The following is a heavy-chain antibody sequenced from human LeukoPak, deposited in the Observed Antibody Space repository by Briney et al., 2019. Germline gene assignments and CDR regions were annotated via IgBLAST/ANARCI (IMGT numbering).Heavy chain of an antibody. CDR1: GGSFSGYY. CDR2: INHSGST. J-gene: IGHJ4*02. Sequence: SETLSLTCAVYGGSFSGYYWSWIRQLPGKGLEWIGEINHSGSTNYNPSLKSRVTISVDTSKSQFSLKLSSVTAADTAVYYCARLCSSTSCYDYFDYWGQGTLVTVSS. V-gene: IGHV4-34*01. CDR3: ARLCSSTSCYDYFDY. D-gene: IGHD2-2*01.